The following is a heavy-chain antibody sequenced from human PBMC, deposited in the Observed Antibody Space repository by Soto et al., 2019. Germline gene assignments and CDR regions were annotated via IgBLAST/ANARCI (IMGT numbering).Heavy chain of an antibody. D-gene: IGHD6-19*01. J-gene: IGHJ4*02. V-gene: IGHV1-3*05. CDR1: GYTFTSYA. CDR3: ARHGSGWDY. CDR2: INAGNGNT. Sequence: QVQLVQSGAEEKKPGASVKVSCKASGYTFTSYAIHWGRQAPGQRLEWMGWINAGNGNTKYSQKFQGRVTITRDTSASTAYMALSSLISDDTAVYYCARHGSGWDYWGQGTLVTVSS.